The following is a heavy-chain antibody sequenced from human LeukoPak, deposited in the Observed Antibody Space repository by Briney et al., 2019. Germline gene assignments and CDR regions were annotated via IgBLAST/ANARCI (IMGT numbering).Heavy chain of an antibody. CDR3: TRRYCSGSSCYSDY. D-gene: IGHD2-15*01. CDR1: GFTFSDSG. J-gene: IGHJ4*02. CDR2: IRSRANSYAT. V-gene: IGHV3-73*01. Sequence: GGSLKLSCAASGFTFSDSGMHWVRQASGKGLEWVGRIRSRANSYATAYAASVRGRFTISRDDSKNTAYLQMNSLRTEDTAVYYCTRRYCSGSSCYSDYWGQGTLVTVSS.